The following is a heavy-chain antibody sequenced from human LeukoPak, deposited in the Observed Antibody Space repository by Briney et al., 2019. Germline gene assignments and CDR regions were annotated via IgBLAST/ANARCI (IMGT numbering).Heavy chain of an antibody. Sequence: SETLSLTCAVSGGSISSSNWWSWVRQPPGKGLEWIGEIYHSGSTNYNPSLKSRVTISVDKSKNQFSLKLSSVTAADTAVYYCARDVGPMVAGFDYWGQGTLVTVSS. D-gene: IGHD6-19*01. CDR3: ARDVGPMVAGFDY. CDR1: GGSISSSNW. J-gene: IGHJ4*02. V-gene: IGHV4-4*02. CDR2: IYHSGST.